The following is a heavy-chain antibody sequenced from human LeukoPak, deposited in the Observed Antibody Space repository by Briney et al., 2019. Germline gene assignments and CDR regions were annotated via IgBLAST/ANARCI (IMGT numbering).Heavy chain of an antibody. CDR1: GGSFSGYY. CDR2: INHSGST. J-gene: IGHJ5*02. V-gene: IGHV4-34*01. D-gene: IGHD2-21*01. CDR3: ARGILWWRSNRNWFDP. Sequence: SETLSLTCAVYGGSFSGYYWSWIRQPPGKGLEWIGEINHSGSTNYNPSLKSRVTISVDTSKNQFSLKLSSVTAADTAVYYCARGILWWRSNRNWFDPWGLGTLVTVSS.